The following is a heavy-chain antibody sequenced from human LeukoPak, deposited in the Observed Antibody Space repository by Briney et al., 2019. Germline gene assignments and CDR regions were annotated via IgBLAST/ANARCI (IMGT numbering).Heavy chain of an antibody. Sequence: SQTLSLTCTVSGYSISSGYYWGWIRQPPGKGLEWIGSIYHSGSTYYNPSLKSRVTISVDTSKNQFSLKVSSVTAADTAVYYCARDSQSVVAADYWGQGTLVIVSS. D-gene: IGHD2-15*01. J-gene: IGHJ4*02. CDR3: ARDSQSVVAADY. CDR1: GYSISSGYY. CDR2: IYHSGST. V-gene: IGHV4-38-2*02.